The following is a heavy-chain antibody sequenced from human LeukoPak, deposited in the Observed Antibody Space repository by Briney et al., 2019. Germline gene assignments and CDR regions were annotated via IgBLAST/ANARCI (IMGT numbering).Heavy chain of an antibody. V-gene: IGHV3-21*01. CDR2: ISGTSRSTYI. CDR3: ARPAINDYGDFGY. D-gene: IGHD4-17*01. J-gene: IGHJ4*02. CDR1: GFIFSTYN. Sequence: GGSLRLSCAASGFIFSTYNMHWVRQAPGKGLEWVSSISGTSRSTYIYYADSVKGRFTISGDNAENSLYLQMNSLRAEDTAVYYCARPAINDYGDFGYWGQGTLVTVSP.